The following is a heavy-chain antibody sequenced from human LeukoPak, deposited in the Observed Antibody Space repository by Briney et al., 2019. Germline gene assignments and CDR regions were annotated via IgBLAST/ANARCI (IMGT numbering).Heavy chain of an antibody. D-gene: IGHD3-9*01. CDR1: GGTFSSYA. CDR2: IIPIFGTA. V-gene: IGHV1-69*13. J-gene: IGHJ5*02. CDR3: ARDDRSGYDILTGYFRFDP. Sequence: SVKVSCKASGGTFSSYAISWVRQAPGQGLEWMGGIIPIFGTANYAQKFQGRVTITADESTSTAYMELRSLRSDDTAVYYCARDDRSGYDILTGYFRFDPWGQGTLVTVSS.